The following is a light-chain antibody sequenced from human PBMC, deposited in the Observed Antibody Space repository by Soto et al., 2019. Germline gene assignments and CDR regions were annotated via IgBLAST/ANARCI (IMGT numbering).Light chain of an antibody. V-gene: IGLV2-23*01. CDR1: SSDVGSYNL. Sequence: QSALTQPASVSGSPGQAITISCTGTSSDVGSYNLVSWYQQHPGKAPKLIIYEGNKRPSGVSNRFSGSKSGNTASLTISGLQAEDEADYYCYSYASSDTYVFGPGTKLTVL. CDR2: EGN. CDR3: YSYASSDTYV. J-gene: IGLJ1*01.